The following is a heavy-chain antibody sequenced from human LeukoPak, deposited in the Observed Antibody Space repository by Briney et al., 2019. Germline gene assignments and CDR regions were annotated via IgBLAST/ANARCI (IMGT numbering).Heavy chain of an antibody. CDR2: IIANLGTP. CDR3: ARLVNWGPLGDY. J-gene: IGHJ4*02. Sequence: SVKVSCKASGGSFSSNTLSWVRQAPGQGLEWMGGIIANLGTPNYAQRFQGRVTVTADESTSTGYLELDSLRSDDTAVYYCARLVNWGPLGDYWGQGTLVTVSS. CDR1: GGSFSSNT. V-gene: IGHV1-69*13. D-gene: IGHD3-16*01.